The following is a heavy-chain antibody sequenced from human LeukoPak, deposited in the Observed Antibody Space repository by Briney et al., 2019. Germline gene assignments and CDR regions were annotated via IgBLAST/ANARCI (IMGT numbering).Heavy chain of an antibody. CDR3: ARIFYYYDSSGGGSHFDY. CDR2: IYYSGST. D-gene: IGHD3-22*01. J-gene: IGHJ4*02. Sequence: SETLSLTCTVSGGSLSSFYWNWIRQSPGKGLEWIGCIYYSGSTNYNPSLKSRVTISVDTSKNQFSLKLSSVTAADTAVYYCARIFYYYDSSGGGSHFDYWGQGTLVTVSS. V-gene: IGHV4-59*01. CDR1: GGSLSSFY.